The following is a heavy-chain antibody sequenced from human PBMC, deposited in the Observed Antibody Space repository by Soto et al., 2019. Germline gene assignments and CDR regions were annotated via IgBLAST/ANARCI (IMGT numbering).Heavy chain of an antibody. CDR1: GFTFSSYG. CDR3: AKDFLDYDFWSGYYYYYYMDV. D-gene: IGHD3-3*01. J-gene: IGHJ6*03. V-gene: IGHV3-30*18. Sequence: PGGSLRLSCAASGFTFSSYGMHWVRQAPGKGLEWVAVISYDGSNKYYADSVKGRFTISRDNSKNTLYLQMNSLRAEDTAVYYCAKDFLDYDFWSGYYYYYYMDVWGKGTTVTVSS. CDR2: ISYDGSNK.